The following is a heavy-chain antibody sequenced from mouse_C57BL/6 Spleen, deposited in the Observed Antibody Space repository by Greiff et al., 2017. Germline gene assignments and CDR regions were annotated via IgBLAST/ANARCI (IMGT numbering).Heavy chain of an antibody. Sequence: EVQLQQSGPELVKPGASVKIPCKASGYTFTDYNLDWVKQSHGKSLEWIGDINPNNGGTIYNQKFKGKATLTVDMSSSTAYMELRSLTSEDTAVYYCASRYDPYYYAMDYWGQGTAVTVSS. J-gene: IGHJ4*01. V-gene: IGHV1-18*01. CDR3: ASRYDPYYYAMDY. CDR1: GYTFTDYN. D-gene: IGHD2-12*01. CDR2: INPNNGGT.